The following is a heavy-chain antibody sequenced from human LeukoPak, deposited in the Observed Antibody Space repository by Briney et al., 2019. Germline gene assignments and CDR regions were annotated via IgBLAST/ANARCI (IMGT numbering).Heavy chain of an antibody. CDR2: MNPNSGNT. CDR3: ARDGQRLGIAAAGTGFGY. J-gene: IGHJ4*02. V-gene: IGHV1-8*03. CDR1: GYTFTSYD. Sequence: ASVKVSCKASGYTFTSYDINWVRQATGQGLEWMGWMNPNSGNTGYAQRFQGRVTITRNTSISTAYMELSSLRAEDTALYHCARDGQRLGIAAAGTGFGYWGQGTLVTVSS. D-gene: IGHD6-13*01.